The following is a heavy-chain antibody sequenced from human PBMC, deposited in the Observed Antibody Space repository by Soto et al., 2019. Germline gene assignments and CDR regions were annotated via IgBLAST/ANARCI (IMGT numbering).Heavy chain of an antibody. D-gene: IGHD4-4*01. Sequence: QVQLVQSGAEVKKPGSSVKVSCKASGGTFSSYTISWVRQAPGQGLEWMGRIIPILGIANYAQKFQGRVTITADKSTSTAYMELSSLRSEDTAVYYCAKTMPGNDYSLGFGWFDPWGQGTLVTVSS. V-gene: IGHV1-69*02. CDR2: IIPILGIA. CDR3: AKTMPGNDYSLGFGWFDP. CDR1: GGTFSSYT. J-gene: IGHJ5*02.